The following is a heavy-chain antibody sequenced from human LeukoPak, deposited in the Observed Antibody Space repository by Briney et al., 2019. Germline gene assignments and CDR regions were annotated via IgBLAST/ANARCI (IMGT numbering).Heavy chain of an antibody. CDR2: ISGSGGST. D-gene: IGHD3-22*01. V-gene: IGHV3-23*01. Sequence: GGSLRLSCAASGFTFSSYAMSWVRQAPGKGLEWVSAISGSGGSTYYADSVKGRFTISRDNSKNTLYLQMNSLRAEDTAVYYCAKDGDGSGYSNWFDPWGQGTLSPSPQ. CDR1: GFTFSSYA. J-gene: IGHJ5*02. CDR3: AKDGDGSGYSNWFDP.